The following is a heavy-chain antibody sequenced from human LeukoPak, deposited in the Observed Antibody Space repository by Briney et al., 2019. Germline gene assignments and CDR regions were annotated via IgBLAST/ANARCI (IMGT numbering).Heavy chain of an antibody. V-gene: IGHV3-23*01. CDR2: ISNGKT. D-gene: IGHD2-15*01. CDR3: VREAGYCAPVCVKTNWFDP. CDR1: GFPFSSHA. J-gene: IGHJ5*02. Sequence: GGSLRLSCAASGFPFSSHAMSWVRQPPGKGLEWVAAISNGKTYYADSVRGRFAVSRDDSTNTVYLHMNSLRDEDTALYHCVREAGYCAPVCVKTNWFDPWGQGTLVTVSS.